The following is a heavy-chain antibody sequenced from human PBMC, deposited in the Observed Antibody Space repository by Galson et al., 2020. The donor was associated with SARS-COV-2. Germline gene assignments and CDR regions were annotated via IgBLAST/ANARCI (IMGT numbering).Heavy chain of an antibody. CDR3: ARGWSVLS. D-gene: IGHD2-15*01. J-gene: IGHJ5*02. Sequence: TGGSLRLSCVASGFTFSSDWMSWVRQAPGKGLEWVANIKQDGSEKHYVDSVKGRFTISRDNAENSLYLQMNSLRAEDTAVYYCARGWSVLSWGRGTLVTVSS. V-gene: IGHV3-7*04. CDR2: IKQDGSEK. CDR1: GFTFSSDW.